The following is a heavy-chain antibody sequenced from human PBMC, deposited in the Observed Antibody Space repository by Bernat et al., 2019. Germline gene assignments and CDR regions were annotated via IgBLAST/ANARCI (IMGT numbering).Heavy chain of an antibody. CDR1: GGSISSGGYY. CDR3: AITYDFWSGGSYYYYGMDV. J-gene: IGHJ6*02. CDR2: IYYSGST. D-gene: IGHD3-3*01. Sequence: QVQLQESGPGLVKPSQTLSLTCTVSGGSISSGGYYWSWIRQHPGKGLEWIGYIYYSGSTYYNPSLKSRVTISVDTSKNQFSLKLSSVTAADTAVYYCAITYDFWSGGSYYYYGMDVWGQGTTVTVSS. V-gene: IGHV4-31*03.